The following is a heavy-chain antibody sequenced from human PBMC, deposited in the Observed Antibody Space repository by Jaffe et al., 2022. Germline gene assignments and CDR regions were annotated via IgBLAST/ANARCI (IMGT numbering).Heavy chain of an antibody. J-gene: IGHJ4*02. CDR2: INHSGST. V-gene: IGHV4-34*01. CDR1: GGSFSGYY. Sequence: QVQLQQWGAGLLKPSETLSLTCAVYGGSFSGYYWSWIRQPPGKGLEWIGEINHSGSTNYNPSLKSRVTISVDTSKNQFSLKLSSVTAADTAVYYCARGQFTLVRAVRVAYFDYWGQGTLVTVSS. CDR3: ARGQFTLVRAVRVAYFDY. D-gene: IGHD3-10*01.